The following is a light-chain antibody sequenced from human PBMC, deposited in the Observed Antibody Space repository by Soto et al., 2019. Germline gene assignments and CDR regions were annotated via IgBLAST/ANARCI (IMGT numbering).Light chain of an antibody. CDR2: DVS. J-gene: IGLJ2*01. V-gene: IGLV2-14*01. CDR3: SSYTSSSTLI. CDR1: SSDVGGYNY. Sequence: QSALTQPASVSGSPGQSFTIACTETSSDVGGYNYVSWYQQHPGKAPKLMIYDVSNRHSGVSNRFSGSKSGNTASLTISGLQAEDEADYYCSSYTSSSTLIFGGGTKLTVL.